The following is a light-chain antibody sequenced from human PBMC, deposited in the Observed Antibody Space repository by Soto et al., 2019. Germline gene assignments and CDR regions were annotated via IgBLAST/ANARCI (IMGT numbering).Light chain of an antibody. J-gene: IGKJ4*01. CDR1: QSVSSN. V-gene: IGKV3-15*01. Sequence: EIMMTQSPATLSVSPGERATLSCRPSQSVSSNLAWYQQKPGQAPRLLIYSASTRATGIPARFSGSGSGTEFTLTISSLQSEDFALYYCQQYNNGPPLTFGGGTKVEIK. CDR2: SAS. CDR3: QQYNNGPPLT.